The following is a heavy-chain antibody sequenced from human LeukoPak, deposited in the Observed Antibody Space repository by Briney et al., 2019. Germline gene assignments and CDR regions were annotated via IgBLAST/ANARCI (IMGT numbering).Heavy chain of an antibody. CDR1: GGSISSYY. V-gene: IGHV4-4*07. D-gene: IGHD6-13*01. CDR3: ASTGIAAAGYDY. J-gene: IGHJ4*02. Sequence: SETLSLTCTVSGGSISSYYWSWIRQPAGKGLEWIGRIYTSGSTNYNPSLKSRVTISVDTSKNQFSLKLSSVTAADTAVYYCASTGIAAAGYDYWGQGTLVTVPS. CDR2: IYTSGST.